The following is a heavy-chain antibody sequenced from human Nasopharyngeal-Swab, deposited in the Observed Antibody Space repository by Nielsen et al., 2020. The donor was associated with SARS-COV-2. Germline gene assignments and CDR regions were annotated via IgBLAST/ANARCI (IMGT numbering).Heavy chain of an antibody. CDR2: ISGSGHRT. CDR1: GFTFSSCA. Sequence: GESLKISCVASGFTFSSCAMTWVRQAPGKGLQRLSTISGSGHRTYYADSVKGRFTISRDNSQNTLYLQMNSLRAEDTAVYYCAKDFRHNYDYWSGYFTNWGQGTLVTVSS. V-gene: IGHV3-23*01. D-gene: IGHD3-3*01. CDR3: AKDFRHNYDYWSGYFTN. J-gene: IGHJ4*02.